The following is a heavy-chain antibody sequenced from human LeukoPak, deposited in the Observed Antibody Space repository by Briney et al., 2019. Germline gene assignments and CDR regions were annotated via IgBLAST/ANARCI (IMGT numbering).Heavy chain of an antibody. CDR3: ARDRYYGDPHHLDY. CDR2: ISYDSSNE. D-gene: IGHD3-10*01. CDR1: GFTFSSHA. Sequence: GKSLRLSCAASGFTFSSHALHWVRQAPGKGLEWVAVISYDSSNEWYRDSVKGRFTISRDNSRSTLFLQMNRLTPEDTAVYYCARDRYYGDPHHLDYWGQGAPVTVSS. V-gene: IGHV3-30-3*01. J-gene: IGHJ4*02.